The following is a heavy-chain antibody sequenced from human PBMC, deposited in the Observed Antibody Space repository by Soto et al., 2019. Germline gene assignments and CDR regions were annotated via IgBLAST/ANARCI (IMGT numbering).Heavy chain of an antibody. Sequence: PGESLKISCKCSGYSFTSYWISLVRQMPGKGLEWMGRIDPSDSYTNYSPSFQGHVTISADKSISTAYLQWSSLKASDTAMYYCARAIRSSGYYNYYYYGMDVWGQGTTVTVSS. CDR3: ARAIRSSGYYNYYYYGMDV. CDR1: GYSFTSYW. J-gene: IGHJ6*02. V-gene: IGHV5-10-1*01. D-gene: IGHD3-22*01. CDR2: IDPSDSYT.